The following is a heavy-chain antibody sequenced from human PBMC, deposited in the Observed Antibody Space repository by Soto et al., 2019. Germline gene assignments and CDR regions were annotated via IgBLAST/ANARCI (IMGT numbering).Heavy chain of an antibody. V-gene: IGHV3-23*01. CDR2: ISGSGGST. J-gene: IGHJ6*02. Sequence: GGSLRLSCAASGFTFSSYAMSWVRQAPGKGLEWVSAISGSGGSTYYADSVKGRFTISRDKSKNTLYLQMNSLRAEDTAVYYCAKASGGSGSYYSYYYCMDVWGQGTTVTVSS. CDR3: AKASGGSGSYYSYYYCMDV. CDR1: GFTFSSYA. D-gene: IGHD3-10*01.